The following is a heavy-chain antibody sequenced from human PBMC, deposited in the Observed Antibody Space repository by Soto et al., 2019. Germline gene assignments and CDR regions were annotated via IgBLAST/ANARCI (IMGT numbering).Heavy chain of an antibody. D-gene: IGHD3-16*02. CDR3: ARIRYQLPSSLLWLDP. Sequence: SETLSLTCTVSGGSISGHYWIWIRQPPGKGLEWIGSIYYSGSTYYNPSLKSRVTISVDTSKNQFSLKLSSVTAADTAVYYCARIRYQLPSSLLWLDPWGQGTPVTVSS. CDR1: GGSISGHY. J-gene: IGHJ5*02. CDR2: IYYSGST. V-gene: IGHV4-59*05.